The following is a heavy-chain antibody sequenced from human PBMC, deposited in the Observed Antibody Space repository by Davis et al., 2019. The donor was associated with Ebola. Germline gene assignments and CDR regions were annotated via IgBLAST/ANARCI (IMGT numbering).Heavy chain of an antibody. CDR1: GGSISSGNYY. V-gene: IGHV4-30-4*01. CDR2: IYHSGST. J-gene: IGHJ6*04. CDR3: PRDGLIRDYGMDF. D-gene: IGHD2-8*01. Sequence: SETLSLTCTVSGGSISSGNYYWSWIRQPPGKGLEWIGYIYHSGSTHYNPSLKSRVTISVDTSKNQFSLRLNSVTAADTAVYYCPRDGLIRDYGMDFWGKGTTVTVSS.